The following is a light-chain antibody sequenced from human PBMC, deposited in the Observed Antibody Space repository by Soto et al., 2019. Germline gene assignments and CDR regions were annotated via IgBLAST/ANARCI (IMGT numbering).Light chain of an antibody. Sequence: DIQMTQSPSTLSASVVYIFTINRRASQSISSGLAWYQQKPGKAPKLLIYEASSLQSGVPSRFSGSGSGTDFTLTISSLQPEDFATYYCLQDYNYPLTFGQGTKVDIK. CDR2: EAS. J-gene: IGKJ1*01. CDR3: LQDYNYPLT. CDR1: QSISSG. V-gene: IGKV1-5*03.